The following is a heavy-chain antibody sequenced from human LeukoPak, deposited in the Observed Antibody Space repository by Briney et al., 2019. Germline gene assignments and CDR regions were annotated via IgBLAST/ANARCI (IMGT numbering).Heavy chain of an antibody. CDR2: INSDGSST. Sequence: GGSLRLSCAASGFTFSSYWMHWVRQAPGKGLVWVSRINSDGSSTSYADSGKGRFTISRDNAKNTLYLKMNSLRAEDTAVYYCARGQYCSSTSCYGRRDIPFDPWGQGTLVTVSS. J-gene: IGHJ5*02. V-gene: IGHV3-74*01. D-gene: IGHD2-2*01. CDR1: GFTFSSYW. CDR3: ARGQYCSSTSCYGRRDIPFDP.